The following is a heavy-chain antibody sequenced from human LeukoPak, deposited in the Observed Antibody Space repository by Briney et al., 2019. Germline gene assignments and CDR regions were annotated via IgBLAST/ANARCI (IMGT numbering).Heavy chain of an antibody. J-gene: IGHJ6*02. D-gene: IGHD4-11*01. CDR1: GYTFTSYG. CDR2: ISAYNGNT. Sequence: ASVKVSCKASGYTFTSYGISWVRQAPGQGLEWMGWISAYNGNTNYAQKLQGRVTMTTDTSTSTAYMELRSLRSDDTAVYYCARGSRMTTVTRYYYYYYGMDVWGQGTTATVSS. CDR3: ARGSRMTTVTRYYYYYYGMDV. V-gene: IGHV1-18*01.